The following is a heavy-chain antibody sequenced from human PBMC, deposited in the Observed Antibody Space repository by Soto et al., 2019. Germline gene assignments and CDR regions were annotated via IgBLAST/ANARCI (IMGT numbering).Heavy chain of an antibody. CDR2: ISYDGSNK. D-gene: IGHD2-15*01. CDR3: ARFKGCSGGSCYPYFDY. J-gene: IGHJ4*02. Sequence: QVQLVGSGGGVVQPGRSLRLSCAASGFTFNSYAMHWVGQAPGKGLEWVAVISYDGSNKYYADSVKGRFTISRDNSKNTLYLQMNSVRAEDTAVYYCARFKGCSGGSCYPYFDYWGQGTLVTVSS. V-gene: IGHV3-30-3*01. CDR1: GFTFNSYA.